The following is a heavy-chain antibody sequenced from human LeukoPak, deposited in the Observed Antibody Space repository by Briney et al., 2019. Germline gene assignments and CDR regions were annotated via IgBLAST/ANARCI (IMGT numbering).Heavy chain of an antibody. J-gene: IGHJ5*02. CDR3: ARDDGNYSNYVNWFDP. Sequence: GGSLRLSCAASGFTFSSYSMNWVRQAPGKGLEWVSSISSSSSYIYYADSVKGRFTISRDSAKNSLYLQMNSLRAEDTAVYYCARDDGNYSNYVNWFDPWGQGTLVTVSS. D-gene: IGHD4-11*01. CDR1: GFTFSSYS. V-gene: IGHV3-21*01. CDR2: ISSSSSYI.